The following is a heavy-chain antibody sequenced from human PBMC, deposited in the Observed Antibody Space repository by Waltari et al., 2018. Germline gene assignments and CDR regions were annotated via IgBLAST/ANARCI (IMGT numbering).Heavy chain of an antibody. CDR2: VNHSGTT. V-gene: IGHV4-34*02. J-gene: IGHJ4*02. D-gene: IGHD1-26*01. Sequence: QVQLQQWGAGLLKPSETLSLTCAVYGESFSSFYWTWVRQTPGKGLEWIGEVNHSGTTNYNPSLKSRVSMSVDTSRSQFSLSLSSVTAADTAVYYCARGPTLSSATYPMIYWGQGTLVTVSS. CDR1: GESFSSFY. CDR3: ARGPTLSSATYPMIY.